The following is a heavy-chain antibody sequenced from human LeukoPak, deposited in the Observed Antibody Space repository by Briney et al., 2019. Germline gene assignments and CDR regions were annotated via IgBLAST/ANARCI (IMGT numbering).Heavy chain of an antibody. J-gene: IGHJ3*02. CDR2: ITARADGT. V-gene: IGHV3-23*01. CDR1: GFTFSTYA. CDR3: AKTYMWSIDAFHM. D-gene: IGHD2-8*02. Sequence: PGGSLRLSCAASGFTFSTYAMSWVRQAPGKGLEWVSGITARADGTYYADSVKGRVTISRDNSKNTLFLQLNSLRAEDAAVYYCAKTYMWSIDAFHMWGQGTMVTVSS.